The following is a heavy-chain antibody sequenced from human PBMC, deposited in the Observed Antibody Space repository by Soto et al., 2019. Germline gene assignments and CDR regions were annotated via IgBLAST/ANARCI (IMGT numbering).Heavy chain of an antibody. J-gene: IGHJ5*02. D-gene: IGHD5-12*01. V-gene: IGHV4-30-4*01. CDR3: ARDRRWLPRGPNNWLDL. CDR2: IYYDGNS. CDR1: CGSINSGDYY. Sequence: SETLSLTCTVSCGSINSGDYYWTWVRQPPGKGLEWIGYIYYDGNSQHNPSLKSRVTMSIDTSKNQFSLNLSSVTAADTAVYYCARDRRWLPRGPNNWLDLWGQGTQVTVSS.